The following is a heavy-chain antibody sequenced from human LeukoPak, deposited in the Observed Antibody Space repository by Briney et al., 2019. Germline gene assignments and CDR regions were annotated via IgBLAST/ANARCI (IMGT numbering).Heavy chain of an antibody. D-gene: IGHD3-9*01. CDR1: GFTFSSYG. V-gene: IGHV3-7*01. J-gene: IGHJ4*02. CDR3: ARVEDYDILTGFDY. Sequence: GGSLRLSCAASGFTFSSYGMHWVRQAPGKGLEWVANIKQDGREKYYVDSVKGRFTISRDNAKNSLYLQMNSLRAEDTAVYYCARVEDYDILTGFDYWGQGTLVTVSS. CDR2: IKQDGREK.